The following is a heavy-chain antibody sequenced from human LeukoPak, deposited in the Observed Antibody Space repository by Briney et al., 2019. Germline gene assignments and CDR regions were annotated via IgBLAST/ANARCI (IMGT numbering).Heavy chain of an antibody. Sequence: SETLSLTCTVSGGSISSYYWSWIRQPPGKGLEWIGRIYTSGSTNYNPSLRSRVTMSVDTSKNQFSLKLSSVTAADTAVYYCAGDVGGIAVAGRLDYWGQGTLVTVSS. CDR2: IYTSGST. J-gene: IGHJ4*02. CDR3: AGDVGGIAVAGRLDY. D-gene: IGHD6-19*01. V-gene: IGHV4-4*07. CDR1: GGSISSYY.